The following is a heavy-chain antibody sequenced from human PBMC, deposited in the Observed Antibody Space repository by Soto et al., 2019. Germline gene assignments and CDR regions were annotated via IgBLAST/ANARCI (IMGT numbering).Heavy chain of an antibody. J-gene: IGHJ5*02. CDR1: GFNFYSYD. CDR3: ARDISIAARPQIDWFDP. Sequence: PGGSLRLSCAASGFNFYSYDIHWVRQAPGKGLEWVAVISYDGSKAYYADSVKGRFTISRDNAKNSLYLQMNSLRAEDTAVYYCARDISIAARPQIDWFDPWGQGTLVTVSS. D-gene: IGHD6-6*01. CDR2: ISYDGSKA. V-gene: IGHV3-30*03.